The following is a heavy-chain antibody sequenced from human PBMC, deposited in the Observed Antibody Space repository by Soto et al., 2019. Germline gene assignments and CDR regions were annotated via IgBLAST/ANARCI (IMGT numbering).Heavy chain of an antibody. CDR2: ISWNSGSI. Sequence: EVQLLESGGGLVQPGGSLRLSCAASGFTFDDYAMHWVRQAPGKGLEWVSGISWNSGSIGYADSVKGRFTISRDNAKNSLYLQMNSLRAEDTALYYCAKESSHYYGSGSYYNPIDYWGQGTLVTVSS. CDR1: GFTFDDYA. J-gene: IGHJ4*02. CDR3: AKESSHYYGSGSYYNPIDY. D-gene: IGHD3-10*01. V-gene: IGHV3-9*01.